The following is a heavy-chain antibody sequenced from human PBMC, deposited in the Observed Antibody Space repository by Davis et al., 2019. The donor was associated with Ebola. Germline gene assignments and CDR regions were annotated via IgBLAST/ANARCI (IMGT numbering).Heavy chain of an antibody. J-gene: IGHJ4*02. CDR1: GYTFTSYA. D-gene: IGHD1-26*01. CDR3: ARDKGLVGATELFDY. CDR2: INTNTGNP. V-gene: IGHV7-4-1*02. Sequence: AASVKVSCKASGYTFTSYAMNWVRQAPGQGLEWMGWINTNTGNPTYAQGFTGRFVFSLDTSVSTAYLQISSLKAEDTAVYYCARDKGLVGATELFDYWGQGTLVTVSS.